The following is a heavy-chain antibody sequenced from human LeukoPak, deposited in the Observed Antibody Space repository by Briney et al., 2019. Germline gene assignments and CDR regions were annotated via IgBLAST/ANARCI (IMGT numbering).Heavy chain of an antibody. V-gene: IGHV4-39*01. J-gene: IGHJ4*02. D-gene: IGHD2-15*01. CDR2: IYYSGST. CDR1: GGSISSSSYY. Sequence: PSETLSPTCTVSGGSISSSSYYWGWIRQPPGKGLEWIGSIYYSGSTYYNPSLKSRVTISVDTSKNQFSLKLSSVTAADTAVYYCARRLVAATKGYFDYWGQGTLVTVSS. CDR3: ARRLVAATKGYFDY.